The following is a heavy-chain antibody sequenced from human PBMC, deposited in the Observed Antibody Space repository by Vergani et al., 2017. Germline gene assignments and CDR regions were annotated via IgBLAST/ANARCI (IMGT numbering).Heavy chain of an antibody. J-gene: IGHJ6*03. CDR1: GYSFGSYD. Sequence: QVQLVQSGAEVKKPGASLKVSCKASGYSFGSYDINWVRQATGQGLEWMGWMNPNSGNKEYAQKFQGRVTMTRDTSINTAYMELSSLRSEDSGVYYCARXQWTLLYNYYYMDVWGKGTTVTVSS. CDR2: MNPNSGNK. D-gene: IGHD6-19*01. V-gene: IGHV1-8*01. CDR3: ARXQWTLLYNYYYMDV.